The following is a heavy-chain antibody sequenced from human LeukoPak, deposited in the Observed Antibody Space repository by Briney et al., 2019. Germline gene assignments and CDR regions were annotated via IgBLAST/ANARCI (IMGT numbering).Heavy chain of an antibody. D-gene: IGHD6-19*01. CDR1: GFTFSTYA. Sequence: GRSLRLSCAASGFTFSTYAMHWVRQAPGKGLEWVAVISYDGSNKYYADSVKGRFTISRDNSKNTLYLQMNSLRAKDTAVYYCASSHSSGWYYFDYWGQGTLVTVSS. V-gene: IGHV3-30-3*01. CDR2: ISYDGSNK. CDR3: ASSHSSGWYYFDY. J-gene: IGHJ4*02.